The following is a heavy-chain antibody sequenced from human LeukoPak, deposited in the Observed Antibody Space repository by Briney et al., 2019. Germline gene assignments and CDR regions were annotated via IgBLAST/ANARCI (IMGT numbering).Heavy chain of an antibody. Sequence: SETLSLTCAVSGGSTIRNNWWSWVRQPPGKGLEWIGEIYHSGSTNYNPSLKSRVTISLDKSNTQFSLKLNSVTAADTAVYYCATFFTTWYFFDSWGQGTLVTVSS. CDR3: ATFFTTWYFFDS. CDR1: GGSTIRNNW. CDR2: IYHSGST. V-gene: IGHV4-4*02. J-gene: IGHJ4*02. D-gene: IGHD1-14*01.